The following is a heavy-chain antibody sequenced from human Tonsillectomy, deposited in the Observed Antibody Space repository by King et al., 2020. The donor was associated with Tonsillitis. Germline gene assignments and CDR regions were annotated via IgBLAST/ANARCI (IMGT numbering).Heavy chain of an antibody. CDR1: GGTFTTET. Sequence: VQLVESGAEVKKPGSSLRVSCKAAGGTFTTETLSWVRQAPGQGLEWMGGITPIFGATKYAQNFQDRLTISADESTNTAYMELSSLRSEDTAIYYCARDTIPRSRAVFDVWGQGTRVTVSS. J-gene: IGHJ3*01. D-gene: IGHD1-26*01. CDR2: ITPIFGAT. V-gene: IGHV1-69*01. CDR3: ARDTIPRSRAVFDV.